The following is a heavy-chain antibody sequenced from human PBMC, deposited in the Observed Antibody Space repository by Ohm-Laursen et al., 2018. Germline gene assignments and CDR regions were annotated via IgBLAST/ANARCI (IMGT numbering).Heavy chain of an antibody. J-gene: IGHJ6*02. CDR2: THYSSKWVY. D-gene: IGHD1-1*01. CDR1: GDSVSSDSGA. V-gene: IGHV6-1*01. CDR3: SRGQRNYYAMDV. Sequence: TQILTLTCAISGDSVSSDSGAWNWIRQSPSRGLEWLGRTHYSSKWVYDYAVSVKSRITITPDTSKNQFSLQLNSVTPEDSAVYYCSRGQRNYYAMDVWGQGTTVTVSS.